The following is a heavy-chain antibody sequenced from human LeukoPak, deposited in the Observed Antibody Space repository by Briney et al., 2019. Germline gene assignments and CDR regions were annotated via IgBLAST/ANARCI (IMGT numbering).Heavy chain of an antibody. CDR3: ARRLPYYGMDV. CDR1: GLTFRSYE. CDR2: ITNSGGKI. D-gene: IGHD2-21*01. J-gene: IGHJ6*02. V-gene: IGHV3-48*03. Sequence: HPGGSLRLSCAAAGLTFRSYEIICVRQAPGKWLELISYITNSGGKIYYAYSVKGRFTISRDNAKYSLYLQMNSLRAEHTAVYYCARRLPYYGMDVWGQGTTVTVSS.